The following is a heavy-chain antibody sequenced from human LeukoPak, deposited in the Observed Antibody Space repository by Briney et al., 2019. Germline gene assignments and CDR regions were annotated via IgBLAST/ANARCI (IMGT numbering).Heavy chain of an antibody. D-gene: IGHD6-6*01. V-gene: IGHV1-18*01. CDR1: GYRFTNYL. Sequence: AVKVPCKYSGYRFTNYLIRAVQQAAGQGLQWMVWIISDNGNTNYEPKLKSRVTMTTDKSTSKASMELRSLTADDTAVYYCARGLEALEYWGQGTLVTVSS. CDR3: ARGLEALEY. CDR2: IISDNGNT. J-gene: IGHJ4*02.